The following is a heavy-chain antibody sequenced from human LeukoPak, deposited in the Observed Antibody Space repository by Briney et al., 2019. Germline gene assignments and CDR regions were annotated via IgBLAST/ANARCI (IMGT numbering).Heavy chain of an antibody. V-gene: IGHV4-61*02. CDR1: GASISSGSYY. J-gene: IGHJ3*02. CDR3: ARESYCSSTSCYAHDAFDI. D-gene: IGHD2-2*01. Sequence: SQTLSLTCTVSGASISSGSYYWNWIRQPAGKGLEWIGRIYTSGNINYNPSLKSRVTISVDTSKNQFSLKLSSVTAADTAVYYCARESYCSSTSCYAHDAFDIWGQGTMVTVSS. CDR2: IYTSGNI.